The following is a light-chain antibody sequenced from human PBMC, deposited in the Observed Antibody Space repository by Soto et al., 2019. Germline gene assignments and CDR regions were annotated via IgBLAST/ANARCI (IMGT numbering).Light chain of an antibody. CDR2: GAA. CDR1: QSIRNTY. V-gene: IGKV3-20*01. CDR3: QQYGNSPLMFT. Sequence: EIVLTQSPGTLSLSPGERAILSCRASQSIRNTYLAWYQQKPGQAPRLLIHGAATRATGIPDRFSGSGSETDFTLTISRLEPEDFAVYYSQQYGNSPLMFTFGPGTKVDIK. J-gene: IGKJ3*01.